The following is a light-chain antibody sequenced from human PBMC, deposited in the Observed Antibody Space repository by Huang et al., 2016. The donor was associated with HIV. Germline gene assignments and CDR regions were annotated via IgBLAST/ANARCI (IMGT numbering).Light chain of an antibody. CDR3: QQYNTWPPNYT. CDR2: GAS. Sequence: IVMTQSPAALSVSLGERVILSCRASQSVGTKIAWYFHRPGQAPSLLIYGASTRARGTPARFSGSGSGTDFHLTISSLQSADFAVYHCQQYNTWPPNYTFGQGTKLETK. CDR1: QSVGTK. J-gene: IGKJ2*01. V-gene: IGKV3-15*01.